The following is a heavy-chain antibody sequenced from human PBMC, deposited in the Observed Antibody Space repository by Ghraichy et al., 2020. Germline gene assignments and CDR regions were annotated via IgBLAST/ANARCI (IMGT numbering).Heavy chain of an antibody. V-gene: IGHV4-34*01. D-gene: IGHD3-9*01. Sequence: SETLSLTCAVYGGSFSGYYWSWIRQPPGKGLEWIGEINHSGSTNYNPSLKSRVTISVDTSKNQFSLKLSSVTAADTAVYYCARGTVDDILTGYRRPYFDYWGQGTLVTVSS. CDR3: ARGTVDDILTGYRRPYFDY. CDR1: GGSFSGYY. J-gene: IGHJ4*02. CDR2: INHSGST.